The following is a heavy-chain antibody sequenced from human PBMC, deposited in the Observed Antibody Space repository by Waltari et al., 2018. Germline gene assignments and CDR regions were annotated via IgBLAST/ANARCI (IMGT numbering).Heavy chain of an antibody. Sequence: QVQLVESGGGVVQPGRSLRLSCAASGFTFSSYAMHWARQAPGKGVGWVAVITYDGSNKYYADSVKGRFTISRDNSKNTLYLQMNSLRAEDTAVYYCARDASQNYYDSSGYYGAFDIWGQGTMVTVSS. CDR2: ITYDGSNK. J-gene: IGHJ3*02. CDR3: ARDASQNYYDSSGYYGAFDI. CDR1: GFTFSSYA. V-gene: IGHV3-30-3*01. D-gene: IGHD3-22*01.